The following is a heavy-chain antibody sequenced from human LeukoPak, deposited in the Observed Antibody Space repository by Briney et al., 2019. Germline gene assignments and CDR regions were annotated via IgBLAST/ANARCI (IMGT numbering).Heavy chain of an antibody. CDR1: GCTFTGYY. CDR3: ARGSLPAAMEPDLTY. CDR2: INPNSGGT. D-gene: IGHD2-2*01. V-gene: IGHV1-2*04. Sequence: ASVKVSCKASGCTFTGYYMHWVRQAPGQGLEWMGWINPNSGGTNYAQKFQGWVTMTRDTSISTAYMGLSRLRSDDTAVYYCARGSLPAAMEPDLTYWGQGTLVTVSS. J-gene: IGHJ4*02.